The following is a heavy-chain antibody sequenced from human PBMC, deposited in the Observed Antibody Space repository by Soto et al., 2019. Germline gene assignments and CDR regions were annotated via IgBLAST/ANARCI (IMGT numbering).Heavy chain of an antibody. CDR2: ISAGNGNR. Sequence: ASVKVSCKASGYTFISYNIHWVRQAPGQRLEWMAWISAGNGNRKYSQKFQGRVTITTDTSGSTAYMELSSLTSEDTAVYYCERGFGSRWFDYWGQRTLVTVSS. D-gene: IGHD6-13*01. J-gene: IGHJ4*02. CDR1: GYTFISYN. CDR3: ERGFGSRWFDY. V-gene: IGHV1-3*01.